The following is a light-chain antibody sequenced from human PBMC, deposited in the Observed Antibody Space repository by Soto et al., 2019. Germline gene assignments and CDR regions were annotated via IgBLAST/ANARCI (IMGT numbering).Light chain of an antibody. Sequence: EIVLTQSPGTLSLSPGERATLSCRASQSVRGNYLAWYQQKPGQSPSLVIYSASGRPGGIPYRFSGSGSGTDCPLTISRLEPEDFAVYYCQQYGSTPAAFGGGTKVEVK. CDR2: SAS. CDR1: QSVRGNY. CDR3: QQYGSTPAA. J-gene: IGKJ4*01. V-gene: IGKV3-20*01.